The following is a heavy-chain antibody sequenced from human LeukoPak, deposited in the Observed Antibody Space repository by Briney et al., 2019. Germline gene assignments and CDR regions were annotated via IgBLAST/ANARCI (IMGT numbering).Heavy chain of an antibody. V-gene: IGHV4-39*07. CDR2: IYYSGST. D-gene: IGHD4-11*01. Sequence: PSETLSLTCTVSGGSISSSSYYWGWIRQPPGKGLEWIGSIYYSGSTYYNPSLKSRVTISVDTSKNQFSLKLSSVTAADTAVYYCARGYSNYGYAFDIWGQGTMVTVSS. CDR1: GGSISSSSYY. J-gene: IGHJ3*02. CDR3: ARGYSNYGYAFDI.